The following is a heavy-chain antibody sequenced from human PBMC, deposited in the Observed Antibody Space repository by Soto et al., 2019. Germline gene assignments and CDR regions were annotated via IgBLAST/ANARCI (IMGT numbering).Heavy chain of an antibody. CDR1: GGTFRTAA. CDR2: IMPVFRTP. V-gene: IGHV1-69*12. J-gene: IGHJ6*02. Sequence: QVQLEQSGAEVKKPGSSVKVSCKASGGTFRTAAVSWVRQAPGQGLEWMGGIMPVFRTPDYAQKFHGRVTITAEESTSTAYMELSGLRSDDTAVYYCARDNDRPQLGGNYYYILDVWGQGTTITVSS. CDR3: ARDNDRPQLGGNYYYILDV. D-gene: IGHD2-8*01.